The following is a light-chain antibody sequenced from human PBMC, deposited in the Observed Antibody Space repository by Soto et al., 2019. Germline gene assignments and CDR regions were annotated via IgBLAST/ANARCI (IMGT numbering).Light chain of an antibody. CDR2: DVT. V-gene: IGLV2-8*01. CDR1: SSDVGGYNY. CDR3: SSYAGSNNLV. Sequence: QSVLTQPPSASGSPGQSVTISCTGTSSDVGGYNYVSWYQQHPGKAPKLIIYDVTKRPSGVPDRFSGSKSGRTASLTVAGLQNYDEADYFCSSYAGSNNLVFGGGTKHTVL. J-gene: IGLJ2*01.